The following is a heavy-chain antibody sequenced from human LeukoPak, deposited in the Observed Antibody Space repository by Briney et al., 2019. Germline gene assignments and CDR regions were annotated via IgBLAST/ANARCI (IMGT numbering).Heavy chain of an antibody. Sequence: ASVNVSCTASGYTFTSYAMHWVRQAPGQRLEWMGWINAGNGNTKYSQKFQGRVTITRDTSASTAHMELSSLRSEDTAVYYCARMGDILTGYSEVGDYWGQGTLVTVSS. V-gene: IGHV1-3*01. CDR1: GYTFTSYA. J-gene: IGHJ4*02. CDR2: INAGNGNT. D-gene: IGHD3-9*01. CDR3: ARMGDILTGYSEVGDY.